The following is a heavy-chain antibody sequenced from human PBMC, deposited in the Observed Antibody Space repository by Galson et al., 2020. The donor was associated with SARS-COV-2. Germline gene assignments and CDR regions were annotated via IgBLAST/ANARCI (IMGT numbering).Heavy chain of an antibody. V-gene: IGHV3-48*03. D-gene: IGHD7-27*01. J-gene: IGHJ5*01. CDR2: ISMSGITI. CDR1: GLTFSNTE. CDR3: ATGDVWFES. Sequence: GGSLRLSCAASGLTFSNTEMNWVRQAPGKGLEWLSYISMSGITIYYADSVKGRFTISRDNAENSQYLQMNSLRAEDTGIYYCATGDVWFESWGQGTLVTVSS.